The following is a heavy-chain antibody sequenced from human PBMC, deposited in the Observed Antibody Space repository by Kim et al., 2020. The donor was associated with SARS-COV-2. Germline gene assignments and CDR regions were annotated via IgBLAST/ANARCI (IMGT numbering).Heavy chain of an antibody. D-gene: IGHD6-13*01. CDR1: GFTFSSYA. CDR2: SSGSGGST. CDR3: AKAAASYNWFDP. Sequence: GGSLRLSCAASGFTFSSYALSWVRQAPGKGLEWVSASSGSGGSTYYADSVKGRFTISRDNSQNTLYLQMNSLRAEDTAIYYCAKAAASYNWFDPWGQGTLVTVSS. V-gene: IGHV3-23*01. J-gene: IGHJ5*02.